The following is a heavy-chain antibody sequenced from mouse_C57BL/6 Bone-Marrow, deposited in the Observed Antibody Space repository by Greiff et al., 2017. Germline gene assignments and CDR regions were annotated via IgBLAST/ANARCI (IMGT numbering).Heavy chain of an antibody. V-gene: IGHV5-9-1*02. CDR2: ISSGGDYI. J-gene: IGHJ4*01. CDR1: GFTFSGYA. CDR3: VTTVVDYAMDY. Sequence: VQLKESGEGLVKPGGSLKLSCAASGFTFSGYAMSWVRQTPEKRLEWVAYISSGGDYIYYADTVKGRFTISRDNARNTLYLQMSSLKSEDTAMYYSVTTVVDYAMDYWGQGTSVTVSS. D-gene: IGHD1-1*01.